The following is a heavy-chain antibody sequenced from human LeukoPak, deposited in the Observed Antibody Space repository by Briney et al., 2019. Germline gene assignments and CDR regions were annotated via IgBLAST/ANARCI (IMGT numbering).Heavy chain of an antibody. CDR3: ARGTMMVGP. CDR2: INNSGNT. CDR1: GGSISSYY. D-gene: IGHD3-22*01. Sequence: KPSETLSLTCTVSGGSISSYYWSWIRQPPGKGLEWIGYINNSGNTNYNPSLKSRVTMSVDTSKNQFSLKLSSVTAADTAVYFCARGTMMVGPWGQETLVTVSS. V-gene: IGHV4-59*01. J-gene: IGHJ5*02.